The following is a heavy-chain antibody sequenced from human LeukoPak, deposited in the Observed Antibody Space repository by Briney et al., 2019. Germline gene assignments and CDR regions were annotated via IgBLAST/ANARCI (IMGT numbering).Heavy chain of an antibody. Sequence: SETLSLTCAVYGGTFSGYYWSWIHQPPGKRLEWVGESNDSGGTNYNPSLKSRVTISADKSKNQVSLKLTSVTAADTAVYYCARATKLSTIFGVVTYAFDIWGQGTMVTVSS. V-gene: IGHV4-34*01. CDR1: GGTFSGYY. CDR2: SNDSGGT. J-gene: IGHJ3*02. CDR3: ARATKLSTIFGVVTYAFDI. D-gene: IGHD3-3*01.